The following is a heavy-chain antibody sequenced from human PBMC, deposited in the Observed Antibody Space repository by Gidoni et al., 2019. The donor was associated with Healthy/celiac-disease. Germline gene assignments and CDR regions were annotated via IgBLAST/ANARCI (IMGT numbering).Heavy chain of an antibody. Sequence: QVQLQESGPGLVKPSETLSLTCTVPGASISSYSWSWIRQPPGKGLEWIGYIYYSGSTNYNPSLKSRVTISVDTSKNQFSLKLSSVTAADTAVYYCARDLRIAARPSAFDIWGQGTMVTVSS. CDR3: ARDLRIAARPSAFDI. J-gene: IGHJ3*02. CDR1: GASISSYS. D-gene: IGHD6-6*01. V-gene: IGHV4-59*01. CDR2: IYYSGST.